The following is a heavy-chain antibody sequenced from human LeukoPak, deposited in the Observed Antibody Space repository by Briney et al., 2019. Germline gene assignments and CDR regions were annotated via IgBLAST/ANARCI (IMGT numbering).Heavy chain of an antibody. D-gene: IGHD6-19*01. CDR1: GGSISSYH. V-gene: IGHV4-59*01. Sequence: PSETLSLTCTVSGGSISSYHWSWIRQPPGKGLEWIGYIYYSGSTNYNPSLKSRVTISVDTSKNQFSLKLSSVTAADTAVYYCAREVAVAGFDYWGQGTLVTVSS. CDR2: IYYSGST. J-gene: IGHJ4*02. CDR3: AREVAVAGFDY.